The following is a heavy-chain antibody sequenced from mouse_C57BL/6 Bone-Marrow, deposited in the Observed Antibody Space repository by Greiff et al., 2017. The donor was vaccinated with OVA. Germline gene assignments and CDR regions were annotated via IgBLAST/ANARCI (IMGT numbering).Heavy chain of an antibody. V-gene: IGHV1-64*01. CDR3: ARSCYYGFDY. Sequence: QVQLKQPGAELVKPGASVKLSCKASGYTFTSYWMHWVKQRPGQGLEWIGMIHPNSGSTNYNEKFKSKATLTVDKSSSTAYMQLSSLTSEDSAVYYCARSCYYGFDYWGQGTTLTVSS. D-gene: IGHD1-1*01. J-gene: IGHJ2*01. CDR1: GYTFTSYW. CDR2: IHPNSGST.